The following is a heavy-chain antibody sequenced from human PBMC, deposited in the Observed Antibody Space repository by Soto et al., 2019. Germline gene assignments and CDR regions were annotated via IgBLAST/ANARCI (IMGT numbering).Heavy chain of an antibody. D-gene: IGHD4-17*01. CDR2: ISSSSSYI. CDR3: ARDPSRDGDLYYFDY. J-gene: IGHJ4*02. V-gene: IGHV3-21*01. Sequence: GGSLRLSCAASGFTFSSYSMNWVRQAPGKGMEWVSSISSSSSYIYYADSVKGRFTISRDNAKNSLYLQMNSLRAEDTAVYYCARDPSRDGDLYYFDYWGQGTLVTVSS. CDR1: GFTFSSYS.